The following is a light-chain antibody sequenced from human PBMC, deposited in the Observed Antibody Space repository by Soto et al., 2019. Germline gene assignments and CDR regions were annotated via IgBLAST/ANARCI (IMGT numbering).Light chain of an antibody. Sequence: EIVLTQSPGTLSLSPGERATLSCRASQSVSSSYLAWYQQRPGQAPRLLIYGASSRATCIPDRFSGSGSGTDFTLTISRLEHEDFAVYYCQQYDNSPQVTFGQGTRLEIK. CDR1: QSVSSSY. V-gene: IGKV3-20*01. J-gene: IGKJ5*01. CDR3: QQYDNSPQVT. CDR2: GAS.